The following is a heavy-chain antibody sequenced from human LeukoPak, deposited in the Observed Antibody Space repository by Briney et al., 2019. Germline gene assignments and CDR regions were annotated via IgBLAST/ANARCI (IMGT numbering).Heavy chain of an antibody. CDR1: GFTFSSYA. CDR3: AREKTRFDY. CDR2: ISYDGSNK. Sequence: GGSPRLSCAASGFTFSSYAMHWVRQAPGKGLEWVAVISYDGSNKYYADSVKGRFTISRDNSKNTLYLQMNSLRAEDTAVYYCAREKTRFDYWGQGTLVTVSS. V-gene: IGHV3-30-3*01. J-gene: IGHJ4*02.